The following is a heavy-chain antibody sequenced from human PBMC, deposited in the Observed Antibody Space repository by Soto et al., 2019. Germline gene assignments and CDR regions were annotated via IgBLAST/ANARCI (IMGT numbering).Heavy chain of an antibody. D-gene: IGHD3-9*01. V-gene: IGHV4-31*03. CDR3: ARMRITISERRFDP. CDR2: IYYSGST. CDR1: GGSISSGGYY. J-gene: IGHJ5*02. Sequence: PSETLSLTCTVSGGSISSGGYYWSWIRQHPGKGLEWIGYIYYSGSTYYNPSLKSRVTISVDTSKNQFSLKLSSVTAADTAVYYCARMRITISERRFDPWGQGTLVTVSS.